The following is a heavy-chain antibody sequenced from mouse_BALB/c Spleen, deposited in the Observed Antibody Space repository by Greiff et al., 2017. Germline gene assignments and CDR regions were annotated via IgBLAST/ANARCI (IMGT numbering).Heavy chain of an antibody. CDR2: ISSGSSTI. CDR3: ARGGSPAWFAY. V-gene: IGHV5-17*02. J-gene: IGHJ3*01. Sequence: DVQLVESGGGLVQPGGSRKLSCAASGFTFSSFGMHWVRQAPEKGLEWVAYISSGSSTIYYADTVKGRFTISRDNPKNTLFLQMTSLRSEDTAMYYCARGGSPAWFAYWGQGTLVTVSA. CDR1: GFTFSSFG.